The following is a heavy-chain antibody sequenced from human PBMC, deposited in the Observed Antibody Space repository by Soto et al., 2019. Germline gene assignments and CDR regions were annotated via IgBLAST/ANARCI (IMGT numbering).Heavy chain of an antibody. J-gene: IGHJ4*02. Sequence: GGSLRLSCAASGFPFSNSYMSWIRQAPGKGLEWVSHISGSGSSMYSDSVKGRFTISRDNAKSSLYLQMNSLTAEDTAGYFCTRAKEMATILDYWGQGALVTVSS. V-gene: IGHV3-11*01. CDR3: TRAKEMATILDY. CDR1: GFPFSNSY. CDR2: ISGSGSSM.